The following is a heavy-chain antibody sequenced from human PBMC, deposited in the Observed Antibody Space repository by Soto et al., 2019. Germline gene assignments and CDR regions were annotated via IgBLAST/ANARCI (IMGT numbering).Heavy chain of an antibody. V-gene: IGHV1-46*03. D-gene: IGHD2-15*01. CDR2: INPSGGST. CDR1: GYTFTSYY. Sequence: ASVKVSCKASGYTFTSYYMHWVRQAPGQGLEWMGIINPSGGSTSYAQKFQGRVTMTRDTSTSTVYMELSSLRSEDTAVYYCAIYCSGGSCYSALFYWGQGTLVTVSS. J-gene: IGHJ4*02. CDR3: AIYCSGGSCYSALFY.